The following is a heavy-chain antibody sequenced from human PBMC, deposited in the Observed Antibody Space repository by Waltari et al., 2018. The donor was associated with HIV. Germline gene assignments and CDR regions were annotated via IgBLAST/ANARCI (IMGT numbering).Heavy chain of an antibody. J-gene: IGHJ4*02. V-gene: IGHV3-30*04. CDR1: GFTFSSYA. CDR3: ARDFALY. CDR2: ISYDGSNK. Sequence: QVQLVESGGGVVQPGRSLRLSCAASGFTFSSYAMHWVRQAPGKGLEWVAVISYDGSNKYYADSVKGRFTISRDNSKNTLYLQMNSLRAEDTAVYYCARDFALYWGQGTLVTVSS.